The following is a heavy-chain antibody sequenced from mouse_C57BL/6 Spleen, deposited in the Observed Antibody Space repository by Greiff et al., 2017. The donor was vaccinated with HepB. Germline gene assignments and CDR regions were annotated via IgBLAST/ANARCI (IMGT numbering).Heavy chain of an antibody. CDR3: ARGDYSNCFDY. CDR2: IDPSDSET. V-gene: IGHV1-52*01. Sequence: QVQLQQPGAELVRPGSSVKLSCKASGYTFTSYWMHWVKQRPIQGLEWIGNIDPSDSETHYNQKFKDKATLTVDKSSSTAYMQLSSLTSEDSAVYYCARGDYSNCFDYWGQGTTLTVSS. CDR1: GYTFTSYW. D-gene: IGHD2-5*01. J-gene: IGHJ2*01.